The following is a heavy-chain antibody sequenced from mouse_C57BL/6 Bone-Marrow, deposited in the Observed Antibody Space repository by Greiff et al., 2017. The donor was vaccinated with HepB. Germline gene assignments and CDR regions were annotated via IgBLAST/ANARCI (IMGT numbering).Heavy chain of an antibody. CDR1: GFTFSDSG. Sequence: DVTLVESGGGLVKPGGSLKLSCAASGFTFSDSGMHWVRQAPEKGLEWVAYLSSGRRTIYYADPVQGRFTISRDNAKNTLFLQMTSLRSEDTAMYYCAERDFDVWGTGTTVTVSS. V-gene: IGHV5-17*01. CDR3: AERDFDV. J-gene: IGHJ1*03. CDR2: LSSGRRTI.